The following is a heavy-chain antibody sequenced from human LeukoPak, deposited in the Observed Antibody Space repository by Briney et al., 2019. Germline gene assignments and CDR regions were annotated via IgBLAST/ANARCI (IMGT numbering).Heavy chain of an antibody. CDR3: ARFLGGHRAFDI. Sequence: ASVKVSCKASGYTFTSYGISWVRQAPGQGLEWMGWISAYNGNTNYAQKLQGRVTMTTDTSTSTAHMELRSLRSDDTAVYYCARFLGGHRAFDIWGQGTMVTVSS. CDR2: ISAYNGNT. D-gene: IGHD3-16*01. V-gene: IGHV1-18*01. CDR1: GYTFTSYG. J-gene: IGHJ3*02.